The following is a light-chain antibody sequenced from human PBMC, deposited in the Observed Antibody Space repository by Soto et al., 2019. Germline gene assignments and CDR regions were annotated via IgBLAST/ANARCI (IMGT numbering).Light chain of an antibody. CDR1: QSVSSY. CDR3: QQRSNWPPLT. V-gene: IGKV3-11*01. CDR2: DAS. J-gene: IGKJ4*01. Sequence: EIVLTQSPATLSLSPGERATLSCRASQSVSSYLAWYQQKPGQAPKLLIYDASNSATGIPARFSGSGSGTDFTLTISSREPEDFAVYYCQQRSNWPPLTFGGGTKVEIK.